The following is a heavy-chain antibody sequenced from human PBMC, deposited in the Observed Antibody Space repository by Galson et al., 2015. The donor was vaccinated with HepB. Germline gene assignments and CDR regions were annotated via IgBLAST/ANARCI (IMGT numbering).Heavy chain of an antibody. CDR3: AKTPRILRYFDWISGLDY. V-gene: IGHV3-30-3*02. J-gene: IGHJ4*02. CDR2: ISSAGTTQ. Sequence: SLRLSCAASGFTFNTYTMQWVRQAPGKGLEWVATISSAGTTQYHADSVKGRFTFSRDNSKNMLYLQMNNVTTEDTAVYYCAKTPRILRYFDWISGLDYWGQGTLVIVSS. D-gene: IGHD3-9*01. CDR1: GFTFNTYT.